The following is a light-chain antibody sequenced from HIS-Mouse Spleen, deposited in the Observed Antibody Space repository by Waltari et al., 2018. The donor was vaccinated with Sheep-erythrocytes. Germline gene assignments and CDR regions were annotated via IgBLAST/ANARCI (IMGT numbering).Light chain of an antibody. V-gene: IGLV3-1*01. CDR2: QDS. CDR3: QAWDSSTVV. Sequence: SYELTQPPSVSVSPGQTASITCSGDKLGDKYACWYQQKPGQSPVLVIYQDSKRPSGIPERFSGSNSGNTATLTIGGTQAMGEADYYCQAWDSSTVVFGGGTKLTVL. J-gene: IGLJ2*01. CDR1: KLGDKY.